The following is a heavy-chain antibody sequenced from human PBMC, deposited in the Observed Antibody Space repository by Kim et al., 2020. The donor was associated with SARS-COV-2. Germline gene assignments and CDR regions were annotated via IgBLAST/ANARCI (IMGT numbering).Heavy chain of an antibody. CDR2: IYYSGST. Sequence: SETLSLTCTVSGGSISSSSYYWGWIRQPPGKGLEWIGSIYYSGSTYYNPSLKSRVTISVDTSKNQFSLKLSSVTAADTAVYYCANHGGDYYDSSGYFDLWGRGTLVTVSS. J-gene: IGHJ2*01. D-gene: IGHD3-22*01. CDR3: ANHGGDYYDSSGYFDL. CDR1: GGSISSSSYY. V-gene: IGHV4-39*01.